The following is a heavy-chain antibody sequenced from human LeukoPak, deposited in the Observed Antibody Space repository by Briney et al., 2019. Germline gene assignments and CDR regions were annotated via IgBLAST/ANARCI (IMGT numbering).Heavy chain of an antibody. CDR2: VFSDGTT. Sequence: GGSLRLSCAASGFTFSDYYMNWVRQAPGKGLEWVSTVFSDGTTYYADSVKGRFTISRDNSKNTLYLQMSSVRDEDTAVYYCARDPRVDHSGMDVWGQGTTVTVSS. CDR1: GFTFSDYY. D-gene: IGHD2-15*01. J-gene: IGHJ6*02. V-gene: IGHV3-66*01. CDR3: ARDPRVDHSGMDV.